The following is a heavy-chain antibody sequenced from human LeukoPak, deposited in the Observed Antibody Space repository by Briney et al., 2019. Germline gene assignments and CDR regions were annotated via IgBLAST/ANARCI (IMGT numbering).Heavy chain of an antibody. CDR2: IYSGGST. D-gene: IGHD2/OR15-2a*01. V-gene: IGHV3-53*01. J-gene: IGHJ3*02. Sequence: GGSLRLSCAASGFTFSTYTMNWVRQAPGKGLEWVSVIYSGGSTYYADSVKGRFTISRDNSKSTLYIQMNNLRAEDTAMYLCARRLYIVRGAFDIWGQGTMVTVSS. CDR3: ARRLYIVRGAFDI. CDR1: GFTFSTYT.